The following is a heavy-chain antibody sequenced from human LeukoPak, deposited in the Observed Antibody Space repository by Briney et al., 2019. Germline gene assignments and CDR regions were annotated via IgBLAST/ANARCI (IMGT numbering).Heavy chain of an antibody. CDR3: ARTTLQYYYDSSGPLDY. CDR2: MNPNSGNT. Sequence: ASVKVSCKASGYTFTSYDINWVRQATGQGLEWMGWMNPNSGNTGYAQKFQGRVTMTRNTSISTAYMELSSLRSEDTAVYYCARTTLQYYYDSSGPLDYWGQGTLVTVSS. CDR1: GYTFTSYD. D-gene: IGHD3-22*01. J-gene: IGHJ4*02. V-gene: IGHV1-8*01.